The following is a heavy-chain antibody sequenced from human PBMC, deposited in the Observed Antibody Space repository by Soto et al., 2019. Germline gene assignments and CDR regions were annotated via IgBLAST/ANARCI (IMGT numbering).Heavy chain of an antibody. D-gene: IGHD4-17*01. CDR3: ARVHGDSLVDAFDV. J-gene: IGHJ3*01. CDR1: GFSLRSHE. V-gene: IGHV3-48*03. Sequence: GGSLRLSCAASGFSLRSHEMDWVRQAPGKGLEWVSHISYTGSPIYYADSVKGRFSISRDNAKNSLYLQMNSLRAEDTAVYYCARVHGDSLVDAFDVWGQGTMVTVS. CDR2: ISYTGSPI.